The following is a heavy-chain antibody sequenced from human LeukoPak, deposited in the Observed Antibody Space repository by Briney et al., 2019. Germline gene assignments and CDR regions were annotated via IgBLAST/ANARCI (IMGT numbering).Heavy chain of an antibody. CDR1: GYTFTSYG. V-gene: IGHV1-24*01. CDR2: FDPEDGET. CDR3: ATVPRGY. D-gene: IGHD7-27*01. J-gene: IGHJ4*02. Sequence: ASVKVSCKASGYTFTSYGISWVRQAPGQGLEWMGGFDPEDGETTYAQKFQGRVTMTEDTSTDTAYMELSSLRSEDTAVYYCATVPRGYWGQGTLVTVSS.